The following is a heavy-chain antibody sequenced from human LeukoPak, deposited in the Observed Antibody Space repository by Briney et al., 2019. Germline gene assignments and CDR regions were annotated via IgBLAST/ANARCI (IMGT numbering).Heavy chain of an antibody. CDR1: GFTFSSYW. CDR2: INSDGSNT. V-gene: IGHV3-74*01. J-gene: IGHJ4*02. CDR3: ARVTERVMGNFDY. D-gene: IGHD2-8*01. Sequence: LPGGSLRLSCAASGFTFSSYWMHWVRQAPRKGLVWVSRINSDGSNTSYADSVKGRFTISRDNAKNTLYLQMNSLRAEDTAVYYCARVTERVMGNFDYWGQGTLVTVSS.